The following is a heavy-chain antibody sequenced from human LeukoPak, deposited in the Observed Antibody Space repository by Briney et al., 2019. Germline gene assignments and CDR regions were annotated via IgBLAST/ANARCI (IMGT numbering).Heavy chain of an antibody. D-gene: IGHD3-10*01. CDR1: GYSISSGYS. J-gene: IGHJ4*02. V-gene: IGHV4-38-2*02. CDR2: TYHSGST. CDR3: ASAPPSGFTRFDY. Sequence: PSETLSLTCTVSGYSISSGYSWGWIRQPPGKGLEWIGSTYHSGSTYYNPSLKSRVTISVDTAKNQFSLKLSSVTAADTAVYYCASAPPSGFTRFDYWGQGTLVTVSS.